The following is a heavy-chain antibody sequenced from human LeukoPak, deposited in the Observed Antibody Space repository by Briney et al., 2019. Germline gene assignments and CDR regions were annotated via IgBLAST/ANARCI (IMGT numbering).Heavy chain of an antibody. D-gene: IGHD5-24*01. J-gene: IGHJ3*02. Sequence: GASVKVSCKASGYTFTSYDINWVRQATGQGLEWMGWMNPNSGNTGYAQKFQGRVTMTRNTSISTAYMELSSLRSEDTAVYYCARAGLGDGYNYYGVSIWGQGAMVTVSS. CDR3: ARAGLGDGYNYYGVSI. CDR2: MNPNSGNT. V-gene: IGHV1-8*01. CDR1: GYTFTSYD.